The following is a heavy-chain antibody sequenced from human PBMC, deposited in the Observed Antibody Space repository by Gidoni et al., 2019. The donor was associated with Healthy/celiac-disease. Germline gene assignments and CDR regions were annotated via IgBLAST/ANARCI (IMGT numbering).Heavy chain of an antibody. CDR1: GFTFSSYW. J-gene: IGHJ2*01. V-gene: IGHV3-7*05. CDR2: IKQDGSEK. D-gene: IGHD5-18*01. CDR3: ARGVGTAMAPVHFDL. Sequence: EVQLVESGGGLVQPGGSLRLSCAASGFTFSSYWMSWVRQAPGKGLEWVANIKQDGSEKYYVDSVKGRFTISRDNAKNSLYLQMNSLRAEDTAVYYCARGVGTAMAPVHFDLWGRGTLVTVSS.